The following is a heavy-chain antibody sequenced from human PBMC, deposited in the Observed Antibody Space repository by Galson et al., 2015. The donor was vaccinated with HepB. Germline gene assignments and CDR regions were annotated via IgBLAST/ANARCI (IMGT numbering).Heavy chain of an antibody. CDR1: GYTFTSYA. V-gene: IGHV1-3*01. CDR2: INAGNGNT. J-gene: IGHJ5*02. Sequence: SVKVSCKASGYTFTSYAMHWVRQAPGQRLEWMGWINAGNGNTKYSQKFQGRVTITRDTSASTAYMELSSLRSEDTAVYYCASSIVVVPAAIGESWFDPWGQGTLVTVSS. CDR3: ASSIVVVPAAIGESWFDP. D-gene: IGHD2-2*01.